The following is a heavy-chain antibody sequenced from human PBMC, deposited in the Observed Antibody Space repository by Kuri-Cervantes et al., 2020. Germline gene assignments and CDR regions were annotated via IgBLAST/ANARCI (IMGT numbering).Heavy chain of an antibody. CDR2: IYYSGST. V-gene: IGHV4-30-4*01. J-gene: IGHJ4*02. D-gene: IGHD3-10*01. Sequence: LRLSCTVSGGSISSGDYYWSWIRQPPGKGLEWIGYIYYSGSTYYNPSLKSRVTISVDKSKNQFSLKLSSVTAADTAVYYCARVAFGELFQGGYFDYWGQGTLVTVSS. CDR3: ARVAFGELFQGGYFDY. CDR1: GGSISSGDYY.